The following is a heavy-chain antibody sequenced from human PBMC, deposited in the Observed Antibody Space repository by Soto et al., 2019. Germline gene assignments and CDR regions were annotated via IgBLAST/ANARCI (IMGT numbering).Heavy chain of an antibody. CDR3: AKVPAFLEWLLNFQH. CDR2: FDPEDGET. Sequence: GSSVKVSCKVSGYTLTELSMHWVRQAPGKGLEWMGGFDPEDGETIYAQKFQGRVTMTEDTSTDTAYMELSSLRSEDTAGYYCAKVPAFLEWLLNFQHWGQGNQVTGTS. D-gene: IGHD3-3*02. V-gene: IGHV1-24*01. CDR1: GYTLTELS. J-gene: IGHJ1*01.